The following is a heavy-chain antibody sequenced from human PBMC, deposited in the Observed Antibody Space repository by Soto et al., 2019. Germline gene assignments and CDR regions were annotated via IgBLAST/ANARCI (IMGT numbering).Heavy chain of an antibody. CDR3: ARSPNRGYGSGTPHRPYYYYYYMDV. J-gene: IGHJ6*03. D-gene: IGHD3-10*01. CDR1: GGSFSGYY. Sequence: SETLSLTCAVYGGSFSGYYWSWIRQPPGKGLEWIGEINHSGSTNYNPSLKSRVTISVDTSKNQFSLKLSSVTAADTAVYYCARSPNRGYGSGTPHRPYYYYYYMDVWGKGTTVTVSS. CDR2: INHSGST. V-gene: IGHV4-34*01.